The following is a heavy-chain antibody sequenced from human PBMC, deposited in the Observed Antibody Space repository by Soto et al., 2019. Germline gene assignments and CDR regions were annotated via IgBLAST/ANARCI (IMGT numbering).Heavy chain of an antibody. V-gene: IGHV3-64D*06. CDR3: VKQAHGLDGVAFDY. CDR2: VSTSGRST. CDR1: GFIFSEST. D-gene: IGHD2-15*01. J-gene: IGHJ4*02. Sequence: PGGSLRLSCSASGFIFSESTIYCVRQVPGEWLESISAVSTSGRSTYYADYVKDRFTISRDNSKNTLFLQMGSLRPEDTAIYYCVKQAHGLDGVAFDYWGQGTQVTVSS.